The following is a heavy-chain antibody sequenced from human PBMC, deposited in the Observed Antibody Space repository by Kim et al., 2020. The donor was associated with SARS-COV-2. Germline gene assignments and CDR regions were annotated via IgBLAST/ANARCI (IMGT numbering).Heavy chain of an antibody. CDR1: GGSISSSSYY. V-gene: IGHV4-39*01. J-gene: IGHJ6*02. D-gene: IGHD6-19*01. CDR2: IYYSGST. CDR3: ARHSLREWLVSFYYYYYGMDV. Sequence: SETLSLTCTVSGGSISSSSYYWGWIRQPPGKGLEWIGSIYYSGSTYYNPSLKSRVTISVDTSKNQFSLKLSSVTAADTAVYYCARHSLREWLVSFYYYYYGMDVWGQGTTVTVSS.